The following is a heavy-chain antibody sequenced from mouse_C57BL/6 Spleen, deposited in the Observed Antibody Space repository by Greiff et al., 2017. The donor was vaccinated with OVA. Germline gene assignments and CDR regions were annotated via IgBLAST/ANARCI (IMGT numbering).Heavy chain of an antibody. CDR1: GYAFSSYW. D-gene: IGHD1-1*01. V-gene: IGHV1-80*01. CDR3: ASGSITTVVVDY. Sequence: QVQLQQSGAELVKPGASVKISCKASGYAFSSYWMNWVKQRPGKGLEWIGQIYPGDGDTNYNGKFKGKATLTADKSSSTAYMQRSSLTSEDSAVYCGASGSITTVVVDYWGQGTTLTVSS. J-gene: IGHJ2*01. CDR2: IYPGDGDT.